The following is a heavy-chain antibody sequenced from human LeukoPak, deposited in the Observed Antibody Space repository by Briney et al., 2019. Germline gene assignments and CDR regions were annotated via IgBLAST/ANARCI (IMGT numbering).Heavy chain of an antibody. D-gene: IGHD5-12*01. J-gene: IGHJ4*02. CDR2: IDPTDSYT. V-gene: IGHV5-10-1*01. CDR1: GYTFTSYW. Sequence: GESLQISCQGSGYTFTSYWITWVRQMPGKGLEWMGRIDPTDSYTNYSPSFQGHVTISADKSISTAYLQWSSLKASDTAMYYCARQWATYYFDYWGQGTLVTVSS. CDR3: ARQWATYYFDY.